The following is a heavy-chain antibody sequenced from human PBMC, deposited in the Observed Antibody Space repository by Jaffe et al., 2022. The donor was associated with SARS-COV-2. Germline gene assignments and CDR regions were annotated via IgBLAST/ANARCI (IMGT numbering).Heavy chain of an antibody. D-gene: IGHD4-17*01. CDR3: ARHGSGDYGGPSIDY. CDR1: GGSISSSSYY. Sequence: QLQLQESGPGLVKPSETLSLTCTVSGGSISSSSYYWGWIRQPPGKGLEWIGSIYYSGSTYYNPSLKSRVTISVDTSKNQFSLKLSSVTAADTAVYYCARHGSGDYGGPSIDYWGQGTLVTVSS. V-gene: IGHV4-39*01. CDR2: IYYSGST. J-gene: IGHJ4*02.